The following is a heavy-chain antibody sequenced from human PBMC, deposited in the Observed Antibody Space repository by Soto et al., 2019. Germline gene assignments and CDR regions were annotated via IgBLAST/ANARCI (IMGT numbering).Heavy chain of an antibody. Sequence: GASVKVSCKASGGTFSSYAISWVRQAPGQGLEWMGGIIPIFGTANYAQKFQGRVTITADESTSTAYMELSSLRSEDTAVYYCARVERVRGAGAFDIWGQGTMVTVSS. D-gene: IGHD2-21*01. CDR2: IIPIFGTA. CDR1: GGTFSSYA. V-gene: IGHV1-69*13. J-gene: IGHJ3*02. CDR3: ARVERVRGAGAFDI.